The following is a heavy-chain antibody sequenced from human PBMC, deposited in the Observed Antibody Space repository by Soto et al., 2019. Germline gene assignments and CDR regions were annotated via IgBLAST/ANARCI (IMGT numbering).Heavy chain of an antibody. D-gene: IGHD1-26*01. CDR3: ATEQWERLPCHY. CDR1: GFTFSSYG. CDR2: ISEDGRKT. V-gene: IGHV3-30*03. Sequence: QVQLVESGGGVVQPGRSLRLSCAASGFTFSSYGMHWVRQAPGKGLEWVAVISEDGRKTYSSDSVKGRFTIARDNSKNTLYLHMNSLRPGDTAVYYCATEQWERLPCHYWGQGTQVTVSS. J-gene: IGHJ4*02.